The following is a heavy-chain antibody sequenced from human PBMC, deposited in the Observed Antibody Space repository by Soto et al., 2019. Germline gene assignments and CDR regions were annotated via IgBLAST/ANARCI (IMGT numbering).Heavy chain of an antibody. D-gene: IGHD2-21*02. V-gene: IGHV1-46*04. CDR2: VNPSGGHT. J-gene: IGHJ4*02. CDR1: GDTFTDYY. Sequence: QVQLMQSGAEVKKPGASVKVSCKASGDTFTDYYIHWVRQAPGQGLEWMGTVNPSGGHTTYAQHLRARVTMTRDTSPSKRYMELTSLTSDATAIYYCARGGHVVVVTAALDYWGQGTLVTVSS. CDR3: ARGGHVVVVTAALDY.